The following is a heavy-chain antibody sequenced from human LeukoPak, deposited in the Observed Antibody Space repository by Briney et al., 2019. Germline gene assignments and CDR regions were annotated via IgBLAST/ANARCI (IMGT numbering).Heavy chain of an antibody. CDR2: ISTTSIYI. Sequence: TGGSLRLSCAASGFSFSSYSMNWVRQAPGKGLEWVSSISTTSIYIYYADSVRGRFSISRGNAKSSLYLQMNSLRAEDTAVYYCARDISAAADITLFDYWGQGTLVIVSS. V-gene: IGHV3-21*01. J-gene: IGHJ4*02. CDR1: GFSFSSYS. CDR3: ARDISAAADITLFDY. D-gene: IGHD6-13*01.